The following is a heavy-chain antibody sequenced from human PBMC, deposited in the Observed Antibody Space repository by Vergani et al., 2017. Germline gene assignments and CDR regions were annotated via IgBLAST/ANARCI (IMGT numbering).Heavy chain of an antibody. J-gene: IGHJ4*02. Sequence: EVQLVESGGGLVQPGRSLRLSCAASGFTFDDYAMHWVRQAPGKGLEWVSGISWNSGSIGYADSVKGRFTISRDNAKNSLYLQMNSLRAEDTALYYCAKGYATYYFDYWGQGTLVTGSS. V-gene: IGHV3-9*01. D-gene: IGHD1-26*01. CDR1: GFTFDDYA. CDR3: AKGYATYYFDY. CDR2: ISWNSGSI.